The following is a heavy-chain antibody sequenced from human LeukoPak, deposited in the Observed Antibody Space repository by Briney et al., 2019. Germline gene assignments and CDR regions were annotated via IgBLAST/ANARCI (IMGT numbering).Heavy chain of an antibody. CDR1: GGSTSGSY. J-gene: IGHJ4*02. D-gene: IGHD3-10*01. Sequence: SESLSLTCSVSGGSTSGSYWNWIREPPGKGLEWIGSIYYSGSTYYNPSLKSRVTISVDTSKNQFSLELTSVTAADTAVYYCARHSGSGSYHSPFGNWGQGTLVTVSS. CDR2: IYYSGST. CDR3: ARHSGSGSYHSPFGN. V-gene: IGHV4-59*05.